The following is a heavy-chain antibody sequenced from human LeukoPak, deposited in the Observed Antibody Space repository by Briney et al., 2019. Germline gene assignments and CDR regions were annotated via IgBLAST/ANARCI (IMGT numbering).Heavy chain of an antibody. V-gene: IGHV3-30-3*01. CDR3: ARGYCSSTSCRTDYYYYGMDV. CDR2: ISYGGSNK. Sequence: PGRSLRLSCAASGFTFSSYAMHWVRQAPGKGLEWVAVISYGGSNKYYADSVKGRFTISRDNSKNTLYLQMNSLRAEDTAVYYCARGYCSSTSCRTDYYYYGMDVWGQGTTVTVSS. D-gene: IGHD2-2*01. J-gene: IGHJ6*02. CDR1: GFTFSSYA.